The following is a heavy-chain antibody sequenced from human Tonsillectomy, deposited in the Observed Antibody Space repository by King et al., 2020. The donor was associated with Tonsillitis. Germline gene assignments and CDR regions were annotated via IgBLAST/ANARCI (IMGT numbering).Heavy chain of an antibody. V-gene: IGHV3-30*02. D-gene: IGHD3-10*01. Sequence: VQLVESGGGVVQPGGSLRLSCAASGFSFSNDDIHWVRQAPGRGLEWVTFIRNDGTYKYYAGSVKGRFTISRDNSKNTLYLQMNSLTTEDTAVYYCAKEGGISGLGGMDVWGQGTTVTVSS. CDR2: IRNDGTYK. J-gene: IGHJ6*02. CDR3: AKEGGISGLGGMDV. CDR1: GFSFSNDD.